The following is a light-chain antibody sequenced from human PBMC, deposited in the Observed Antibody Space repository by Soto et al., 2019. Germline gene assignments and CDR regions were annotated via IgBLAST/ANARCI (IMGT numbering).Light chain of an antibody. CDR3: QQYNNWQIT. Sequence: EIVLTQSPGTLSLSPGERVTLSCRASQSVDSRYLAWYQRRPGQAPRLLIYGASSRATGIPDRFSGSGSGTDFTLTISRLEPEDFAVYYCQQYNNWQITFGQGTRLEIK. J-gene: IGKJ5*01. V-gene: IGKV3-20*01. CDR1: QSVDSRY. CDR2: GAS.